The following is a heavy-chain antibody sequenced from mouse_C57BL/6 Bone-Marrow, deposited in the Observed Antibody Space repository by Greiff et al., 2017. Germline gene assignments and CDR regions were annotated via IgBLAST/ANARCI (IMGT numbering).Heavy chain of an antibody. V-gene: IGHV1-81*01. CDR1: GYTFTSYG. CDR2: IYPRSGNT. Sequence: QVQLKESGAELARPGASVKLSCKASGYTFTSYGISWVKQRTGQGLEWIGEIYPRSGNTYYNEKFKGKATLTADKSSSTAYMELRSLTSEDSAVYFGARRSYYYGSSLYYYAMDYWGQGTSVTVSS. J-gene: IGHJ4*01. CDR3: ARRSYYYGSSLYYYAMDY. D-gene: IGHD1-1*01.